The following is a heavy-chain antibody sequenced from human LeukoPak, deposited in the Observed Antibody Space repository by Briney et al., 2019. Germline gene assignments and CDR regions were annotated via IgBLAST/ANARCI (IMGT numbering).Heavy chain of an antibody. Sequence: GGSLRLSCAASGFTFSSYSMNWVRQAPGKGLEWVSYISSSSSTIYYADSVKGRFTISRDNAKNSLYQQMNSLRAEDTAVYYCARIPLGNVDYWGPGTLVTVSS. J-gene: IGHJ4*02. CDR2: ISSSSSTI. D-gene: IGHD7-27*01. CDR3: ARIPLGNVDY. CDR1: GFTFSSYS. V-gene: IGHV3-48*01.